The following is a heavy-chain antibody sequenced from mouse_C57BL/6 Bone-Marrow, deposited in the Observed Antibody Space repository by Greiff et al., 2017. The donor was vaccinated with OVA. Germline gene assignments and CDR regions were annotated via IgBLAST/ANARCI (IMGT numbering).Heavy chain of an antibody. Sequence: QVQLQQSGTELVKPGASVKLSCKASGYTFTSYWMHWVKQRPGQGLEWIGNINPSNGGTNYNEKFKSKATLTVDKSSSTAYMQLSSLTSEDSAVYYCARLQLRLRRAWFAYWGQGTLVTVSA. D-gene: IGHD3-2*02. J-gene: IGHJ3*01. CDR2: INPSNGGT. CDR1: GYTFTSYW. CDR3: ARLQLRLRRAWFAY. V-gene: IGHV1-53*01.